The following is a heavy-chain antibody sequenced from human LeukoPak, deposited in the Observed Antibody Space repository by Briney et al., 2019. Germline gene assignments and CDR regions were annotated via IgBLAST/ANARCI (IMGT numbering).Heavy chain of an antibody. V-gene: IGHV3-30*18. Sequence: GGSLRLSCTASGFTFSSYGVHWVRQAPGKGLEWVAVISFDGSDKYYADSVKGRFTSSRDNSKNTLYLKMNSLRVEDTAVYYCAKNFGDGSSGTFDYWGQGTLVTVSS. D-gene: IGHD3-22*01. J-gene: IGHJ4*02. CDR2: ISFDGSDK. CDR1: GFTFSSYG. CDR3: AKNFGDGSSGTFDY.